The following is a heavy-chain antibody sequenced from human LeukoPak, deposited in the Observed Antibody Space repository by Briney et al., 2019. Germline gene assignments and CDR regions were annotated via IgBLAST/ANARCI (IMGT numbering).Heavy chain of an antibody. J-gene: IGHJ4*02. V-gene: IGHV4-30-2*01. Sequence: SETLSLTCTVSGGSISSGGYYWSWIRQPPGKGLEWIGYIYHSGSTYYNPSLKSRVTISVDRSKNQFSLKLSSVTAADTAVYYCARDTPHIAVAGRGYFDYWGQGTLVTVSS. D-gene: IGHD6-19*01. CDR2: IYHSGST. CDR1: GGSISSGGYY. CDR3: ARDTPHIAVAGRGYFDY.